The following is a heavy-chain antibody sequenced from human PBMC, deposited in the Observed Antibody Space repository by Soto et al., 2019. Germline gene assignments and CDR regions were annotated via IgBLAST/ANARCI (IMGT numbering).Heavy chain of an antibody. CDR3: ATFYGDYVSY. Sequence: QQQLQESGPGLVKPSETLSLTCTVSGGSISSSSYYWGWIRQPPGKGLEWIGSIYYSGSTFYNPSLKSRVTISVDTSKNQFSLKLSSVTAADTAVYYCATFYGDYVSYWGQGTLVTVSS. V-gene: IGHV4-39*01. CDR2: IYYSGST. J-gene: IGHJ4*02. CDR1: GGSISSSSYY. D-gene: IGHD4-17*01.